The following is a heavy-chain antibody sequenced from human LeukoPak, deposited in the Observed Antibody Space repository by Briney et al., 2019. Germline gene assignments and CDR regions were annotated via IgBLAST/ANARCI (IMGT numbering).Heavy chain of an antibody. CDR3: ARDSVPSYGMDV. CDR2: INPNSGGT. V-gene: IGHV1-2*02. D-gene: IGHD2-2*01. J-gene: IGHJ6*02. Sequence: ASVKVSCKASGYTITGYYMHWVRQAPGQGLEWMGWINPNSGGTNYAQKFQGRVTMTRDTSISTAYMELSRLRSDDTAVYYCARDSVPSYGMDVWGQGTTVTVSS. CDR1: GYTITGYY.